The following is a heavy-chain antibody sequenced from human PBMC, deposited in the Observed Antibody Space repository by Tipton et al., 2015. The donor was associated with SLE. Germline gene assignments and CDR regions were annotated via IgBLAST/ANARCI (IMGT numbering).Heavy chain of an antibody. CDR2: IYYSGST. D-gene: IGHD3-3*01. J-gene: IGHJ4*02. CDR3: ARGPFWSGSWDY. Sequence: LRLSCTVSGGSIGSFYWSWIRQPPGKGLEWIGSIYYSGSTYYNPSLKSRVTISVDTSKNQFSLKLSSVTAADTAVYYCARGPFWSGSWDYWGQGTLVTVSS. CDR1: GGSIGSFY. V-gene: IGHV4-39*07.